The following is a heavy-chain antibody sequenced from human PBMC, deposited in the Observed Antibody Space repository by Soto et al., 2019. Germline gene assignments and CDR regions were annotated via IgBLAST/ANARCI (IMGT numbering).Heavy chain of an antibody. D-gene: IGHD3-3*01. J-gene: IGHJ4*02. Sequence: PSETLSLTCTVSGGSISSYYWSWIRQPPGKGLEWIGYIYYSGSTNYNPSLKSRVTISVDTSKNQFSLKLSSVTAADTAVYYCARRITIFGVVTYFDYWGQGTLVNVSS. V-gene: IGHV4-59*08. CDR1: GGSISSYY. CDR3: ARRITIFGVVTYFDY. CDR2: IYYSGST.